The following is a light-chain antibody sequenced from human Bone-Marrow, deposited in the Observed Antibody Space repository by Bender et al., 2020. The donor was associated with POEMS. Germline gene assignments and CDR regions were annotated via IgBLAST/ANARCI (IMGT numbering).Light chain of an antibody. V-gene: IGLV1-40*01. CDR3: SSFTSSYTLL. Sequence: QSVLTQPPSVSGAPGQRVTISCTGSSSNTGSGYDINWYQHLPGTAPKLLIYGYNNRPSGVPDRFSGSKSGTSASLAITGLQTEDEADYYCSSFTSSYTLLFGGGTKVTVL. CDR1: SSNTGSGYD. CDR2: GYN. J-gene: IGLJ3*02.